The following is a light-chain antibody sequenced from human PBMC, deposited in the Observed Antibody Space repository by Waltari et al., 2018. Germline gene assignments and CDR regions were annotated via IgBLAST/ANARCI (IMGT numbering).Light chain of an antibody. CDR2: DAS. V-gene: IGKV3-11*01. CDR3: QHRFNWPLT. J-gene: IGKJ4*01. Sequence: EVVLTQSPATLSLSPGERATLSCRASQSVSSYLAWYQQKPGQAPRLPISDASNRATGIPARFGGSGSGTDFTLTISSLEPEDSAVYYCQHRFNWPLTFGGGTKVEIK. CDR1: QSVSSY.